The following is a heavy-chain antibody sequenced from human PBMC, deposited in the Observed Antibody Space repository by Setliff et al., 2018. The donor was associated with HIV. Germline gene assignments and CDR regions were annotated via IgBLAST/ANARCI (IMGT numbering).Heavy chain of an antibody. V-gene: IGHV4-4*02. Sequence: SETLSLTCAVSGGPLNSRNGWSWVRQPPGKGLEWIGEVFHSGSANSNASLRSRVMISVDTPKNQFSLKLSAVTAADTAVYYCARDHVFGSRTGFDPWGPGILVTVSS. J-gene: IGHJ5*02. D-gene: IGHD3-10*01. CDR3: ARDHVFGSRTGFDP. CDR1: GGPLNSRNG. CDR2: VFHSGSA.